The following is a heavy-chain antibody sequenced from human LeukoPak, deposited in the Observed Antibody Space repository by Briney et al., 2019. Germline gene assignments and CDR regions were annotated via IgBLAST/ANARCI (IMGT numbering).Heavy chain of an antibody. CDR3: ARNTSSSPWFDP. CDR2: VYYIGTT. V-gene: IGHV4-61*01. D-gene: IGHD6-6*01. J-gene: IGHJ5*02. CDR1: GGSIKSPTSY. Sequence: SETLSLTCTVSGGSIKSPTSYWSWIRQAPGKGLEWIGNVYYIGTTTYNSSLQSRVTISVDTSKNQFSLETASVTPEDTALYYCARNTSSSPWFDPWGQGTLVIVSS.